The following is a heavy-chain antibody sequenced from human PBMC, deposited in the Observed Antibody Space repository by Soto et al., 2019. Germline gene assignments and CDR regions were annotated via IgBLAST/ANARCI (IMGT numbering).Heavy chain of an antibody. CDR2: IYYSGST. Sequence: PSETLSLTCTVSRGSISSSSYYWGWIRQPPGKGLEWIGSIYYSGSTYYNPSLKSRVTISVDTSKNQFSLKLSSVTAADTAVYYCARRPPRYCSGGSCYGFDYWGQGTLVTVSS. CDR3: ARRPPRYCSGGSCYGFDY. CDR1: RGSISSSSYY. J-gene: IGHJ4*02. D-gene: IGHD2-15*01. V-gene: IGHV4-39*01.